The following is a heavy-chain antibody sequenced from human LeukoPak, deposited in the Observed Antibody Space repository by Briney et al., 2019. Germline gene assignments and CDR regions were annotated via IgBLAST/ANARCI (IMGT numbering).Heavy chain of an antibody. Sequence: SGGSLRLSCAASGFTFSSYGMHWVRQAPGKGLEWVAYIRYDGSNKYYADSVKGRFTISRDNSKNTLYLQMNSLRAEDTAVYYCAKVRYSGSSDAFDIWGQGTMVTVSS. CDR3: AKVRYSGSSDAFDI. J-gene: IGHJ3*02. CDR2: IRYDGSNK. V-gene: IGHV3-30*02. D-gene: IGHD1-26*01. CDR1: GFTFSSYG.